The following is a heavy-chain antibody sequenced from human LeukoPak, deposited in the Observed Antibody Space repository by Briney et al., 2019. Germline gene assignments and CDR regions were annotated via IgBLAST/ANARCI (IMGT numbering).Heavy chain of an antibody. CDR1: GFTFCSYS. V-gene: IGHV3-23*01. Sequence: GSLRLSCATPGFTFCSYSMSWVRQAPGKGLEWVSAISGSGGSTYYADSVKGRFTISRDNSKNTLYLQMNSLRAEDTAVYYCAKGLVLYYFDYWGQGTLVTVSS. D-gene: IGHD2-8*02. CDR3: AKGLVLYYFDY. J-gene: IGHJ4*02. CDR2: ISGSGGST.